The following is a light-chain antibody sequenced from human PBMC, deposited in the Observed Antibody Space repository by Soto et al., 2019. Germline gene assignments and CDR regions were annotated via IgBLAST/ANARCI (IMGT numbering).Light chain of an antibody. J-gene: IGKJ4*01. Sequence: NVLKLSAGTVSLYPGERATLSCRASQSVTSSYLAWYQQKPGQAPRLLIYGVSSGATGIPDRFSGSGAGTDFTLTISRLEPEDSAVYYCQQYGASPLTCGGAAKLDI. V-gene: IGKV3-20*01. CDR1: QSVTSSY. CDR3: QQYGASPLT. CDR2: GVS.